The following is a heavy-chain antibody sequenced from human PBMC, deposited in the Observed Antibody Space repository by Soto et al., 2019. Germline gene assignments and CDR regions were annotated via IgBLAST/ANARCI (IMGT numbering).Heavy chain of an antibody. V-gene: IGHV4-61*01. CDR1: GGSVSSGSYY. D-gene: IGHD3-22*01. Sequence: QVQLQESGPGLLKPSETLSLTCTVSGGSVSSGSYYWSWIRQPPGKVLEWIGYIYYSGSTNYNPSLMSRFTISVDTSKDQFCLKVSSVTAADPAVYYWARDGYYDKAFDIWGQGTMITVSS. J-gene: IGHJ3*02. CDR2: IYYSGST. CDR3: ARDGYYDKAFDI.